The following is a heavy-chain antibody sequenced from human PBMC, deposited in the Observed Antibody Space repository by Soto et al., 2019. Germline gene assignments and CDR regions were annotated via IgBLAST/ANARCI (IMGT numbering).Heavy chain of an antibody. Sequence: PGGSLRLSCAASGFTFSNAWMSWVRQAPGKGLEWVGRIKSKTDGGTTDYAAPVKGRFTISRDDSKNTLYLQMNSLKTEDTAVYYCTTDPGSYYDFDYWGQGTLVTVSS. CDR2: IKSKTDGGTT. J-gene: IGHJ4*02. D-gene: IGHD1-26*01. V-gene: IGHV3-15*01. CDR1: GFTFSNAW. CDR3: TTDPGSYYDFDY.